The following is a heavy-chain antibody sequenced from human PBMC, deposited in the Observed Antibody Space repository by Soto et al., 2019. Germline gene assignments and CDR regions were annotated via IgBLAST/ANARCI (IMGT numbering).Heavy chain of an antibody. CDR2: IYWDDDK. CDR3: AHRLEWLVYDY. J-gene: IGHJ4*02. D-gene: IGHD6-19*01. V-gene: IGHV2-5*02. Sequence: QITLKESGPTLVKPTQTLTLTCTFSGFSLSTSGVGVGWIRQPPGKALECLALIYWDDDKRYSPSLKSRLTITKDTSKNQVVPTMTNMDPVDTDTYYCAHRLEWLVYDYWGQGTLVTVSS. CDR1: GFSLSTSGVG.